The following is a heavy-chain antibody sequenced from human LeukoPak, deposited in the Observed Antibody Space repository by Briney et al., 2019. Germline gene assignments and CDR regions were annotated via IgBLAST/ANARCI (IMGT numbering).Heavy chain of an antibody. D-gene: IGHD3-22*01. CDR3: AKLLLD. CDR1: GFTLSSSA. J-gene: IGHJ4*02. Sequence: GGSLRLSCAASGFTLSSSAMSWVRQAPGKGLEWVSVMTEGGATYYADSVRGRFIISRDNSKNMVYLQMDSLRVDDTAVYYCAKLLLDWGQGTLVTVSS. V-gene: IGHV3-23*01. CDR2: MTEGGAT.